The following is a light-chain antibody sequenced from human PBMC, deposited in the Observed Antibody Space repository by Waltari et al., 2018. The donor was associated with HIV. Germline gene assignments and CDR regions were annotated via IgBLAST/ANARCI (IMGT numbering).Light chain of an antibody. Sequence: QSALTQPRSVSGSPGQSVTISCTGTSTDVGGYNYVSWYQQHPNMAPKLIVYDVTKRPSGVSDRFSGSKSGDTASLTISGLQAEDEADYYCCSYAGRYIYVFGVGTKVTVL. CDR1: STDVGGYNY. CDR3: CSYAGRYIYV. J-gene: IGLJ1*01. V-gene: IGLV2-11*01. CDR2: DVT.